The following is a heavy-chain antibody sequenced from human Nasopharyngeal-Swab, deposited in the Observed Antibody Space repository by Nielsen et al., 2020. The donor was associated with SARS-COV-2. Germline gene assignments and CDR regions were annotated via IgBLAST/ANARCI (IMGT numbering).Heavy chain of an antibody. Sequence: ASVKVSCKASGYTFTSYYMHWVRQAPGQGLEWMGIINPSGGSTSYAQKFQGRVTMTRDTSTSTVYMELSSLRSEDTAVYYCARVPTVGGDYTDGVHWFDPWGQGTLVTVSS. D-gene: IGHD4-17*01. V-gene: IGHV1-46*01. CDR1: GYTFTSYY. J-gene: IGHJ5*02. CDR3: ARVPTVGGDYTDGVHWFDP. CDR2: INPSGGST.